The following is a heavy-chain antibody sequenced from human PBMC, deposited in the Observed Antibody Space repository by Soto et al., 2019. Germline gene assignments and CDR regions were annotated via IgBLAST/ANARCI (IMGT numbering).Heavy chain of an antibody. V-gene: IGHV3-15*01. J-gene: IGHJ4*02. CDR3: TTGIYYDILTGYHNVDY. CDR1: GFNLSHPW. CDR2: IKSKTDGGTA. Sequence: GGSLRLSCVASGFNLSHPWMTWVRQAAGKGLEWVGRIKSKTDGGTADYAAPVKGRATISRDDSKNTVYLQMNSLKTEDKAVYYCTTGIYYDILTGYHNVDYWGQGALVTVSS. D-gene: IGHD3-9*01.